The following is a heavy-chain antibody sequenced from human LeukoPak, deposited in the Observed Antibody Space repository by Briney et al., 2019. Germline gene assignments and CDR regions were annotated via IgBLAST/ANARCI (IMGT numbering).Heavy chain of an antibody. CDR2: INSDGINT. Sequence: PGGSLRLSCAASGFTFSSYSMNWVRQAPGKGLVWVSRINSDGINTSYADSVKGRFTISRDNAKNSLYLQMNSLRSEDTAVYYCARDSGRQRLVVNWGQGTLVTVSS. CDR1: GFTFSSYS. V-gene: IGHV3-74*01. D-gene: IGHD2-15*01. J-gene: IGHJ4*02. CDR3: ARDSGRQRLVVN.